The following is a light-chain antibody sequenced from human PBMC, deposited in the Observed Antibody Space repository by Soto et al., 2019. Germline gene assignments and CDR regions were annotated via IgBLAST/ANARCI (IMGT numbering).Light chain of an antibody. CDR1: GSDVGNYNF. V-gene: IGLV2-11*01. Sequence: QSALSQPRSVSGSPGQSVSISCTGTGSDVGNYNFVSWYQQHPGKAPKVMIFDVSKRPSGVPDRFSGSKSGNTASLTISGLQAEDEADYYCCSYAGSYSVIFGGGTKLTVL. J-gene: IGLJ2*01. CDR3: CSYAGSYSVI. CDR2: DVS.